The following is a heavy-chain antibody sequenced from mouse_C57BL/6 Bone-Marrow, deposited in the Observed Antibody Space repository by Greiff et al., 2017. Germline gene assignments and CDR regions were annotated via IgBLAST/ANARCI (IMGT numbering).Heavy chain of an antibody. V-gene: IGHV1-82*01. Sequence: QVQLQQSGPELVKPGASVKISCKASGYAFSSSWMNWVKQRPGKGLEWIGRIYPGDGDTNYNGKFKGKATLTADKSSSTAYMQLSSLTSEDSAVYFCARWWLLEYYYAMDYWGQGTSVTVSS. J-gene: IGHJ4*01. CDR3: ARWWLLEYYYAMDY. CDR2: IYPGDGDT. CDR1: GYAFSSSW. D-gene: IGHD2-3*01.